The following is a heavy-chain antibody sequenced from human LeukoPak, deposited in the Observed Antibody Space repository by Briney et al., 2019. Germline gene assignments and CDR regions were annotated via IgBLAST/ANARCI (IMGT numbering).Heavy chain of an antibody. Sequence: GGSLRLSCAASGFSFSSYDMHWVRQITGKGLEWVSVIGTAGDLLYAGSARGRFTISRENAKNSLYLQMNSLRAGDTAVYYCARSVAGSSWFDPWGQGTLVTVSS. CDR2: IGTAGDL. D-gene: IGHD6-19*01. CDR1: GFSFSSYD. V-gene: IGHV3-13*01. CDR3: ARSVAGSSWFDP. J-gene: IGHJ5*02.